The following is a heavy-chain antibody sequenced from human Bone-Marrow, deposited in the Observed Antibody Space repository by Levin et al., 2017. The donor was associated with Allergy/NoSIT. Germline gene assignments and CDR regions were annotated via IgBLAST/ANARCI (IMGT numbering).Heavy chain of an antibody. J-gene: IGHJ6*02. D-gene: IGHD3-10*01. CDR3: ARGQSGMVLWFGELFGYGMDV. V-gene: IGHV1-8*01. CDR1: GYTFTSYD. Sequence: ASVKVSCKASGYTFTSYDINWVRQATGQGLEWMGWMNPNSGNTGYAQKFQGRVTMTRNTSISTAYMELSSLRSEDTAVYYCARGQSGMVLWFGELFGYGMDVWGQGTTVTVSS. CDR2: MNPNSGNT.